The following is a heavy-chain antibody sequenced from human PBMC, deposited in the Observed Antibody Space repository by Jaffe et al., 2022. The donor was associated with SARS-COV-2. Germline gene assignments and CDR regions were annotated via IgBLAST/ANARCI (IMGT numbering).Heavy chain of an antibody. J-gene: IGHJ4*02. CDR1: GGSISSYY. CDR3: ARVVVPAAYSSGWYVDY. D-gene: IGHD6-19*01. Sequence: QVQLQESGPGLVKPSETLSLTCTVSGGSISSYYWSWIRQPPGKGLEWIGYIYYSGSTNYNPSLKSRVTISVDTSKNQFSLKLSSVTAADTAVYYCARVVVPAAYSSGWYVDYWGQGTLVTVSS. CDR2: IYYSGST. V-gene: IGHV4-59*01.